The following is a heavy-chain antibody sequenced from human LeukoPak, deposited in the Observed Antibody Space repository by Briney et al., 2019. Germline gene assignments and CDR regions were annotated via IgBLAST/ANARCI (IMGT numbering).Heavy chain of an antibody. V-gene: IGHV4-59*01. Sequence: SETLSLTCTVSGDSMTLYYWSWIRQSPGKGLEWIGNMYYSGSPDYNPSLKSRVTISIDTSKNQFSLRLTSVTAADTAVYYCARWRPYFYDSSGYVDYWSQGTLVTVSS. CDR2: MYYSGSP. J-gene: IGHJ4*02. D-gene: IGHD3-22*01. CDR3: ARWRPYFYDSSGYVDY. CDR1: GDSMTLYY.